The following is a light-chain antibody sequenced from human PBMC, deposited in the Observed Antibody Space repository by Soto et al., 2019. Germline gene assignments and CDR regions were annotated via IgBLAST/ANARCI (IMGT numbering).Light chain of an antibody. CDR3: SSYTSGSTYV. CDR1: SSDVGGYNY. V-gene: IGLV2-14*01. Sequence: QSVLTQPASVSGSPGQSITISCTGTSSDVGGYNYVSWYQQHPGKAPKLIIYEVSNRPSEISNRFSGSKSGNTAPLTISGLQAEDEADYYCSSYTSGSTYVFGTGTKLTVL. CDR2: EVS. J-gene: IGLJ1*01.